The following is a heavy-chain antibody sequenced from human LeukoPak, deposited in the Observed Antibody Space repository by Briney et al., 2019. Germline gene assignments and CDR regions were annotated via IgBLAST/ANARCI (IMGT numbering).Heavy chain of an antibody. CDR3: ARQHGWHSSSLRPFDI. CDR2: INHSGST. J-gene: IGHJ3*02. D-gene: IGHD6-13*01. V-gene: IGHV4-34*01. CDR1: GGSFSGYY. Sequence: SETLSLTCAVYGGSFSGYYWSWIRQPPGKGLEWIGEINHSGSTNYNPSLKSRVTISVDTSKNQFSLKLSSVTAADTAVYYCARQHGWHSSSLRPFDIWGQGTMVTVSS.